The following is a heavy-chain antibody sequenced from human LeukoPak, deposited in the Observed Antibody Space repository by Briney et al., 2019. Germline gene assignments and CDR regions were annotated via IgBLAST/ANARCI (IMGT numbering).Heavy chain of an antibody. CDR1: AYSFTDYY. Sequence: ASVKVSCKASAYSFTDYYVHWVRQAPGQGLEWMGWINPNSGGTNYAQKFQGRVTMTRGTSISTAYMELSRLRSDDTAVYYCVRIMVRGVVILASFDYWGQGTLVTVSS. D-gene: IGHD3-10*01. CDR2: INPNSGGT. J-gene: IGHJ4*02. CDR3: VRIMVRGVVILASFDY. V-gene: IGHV1-2*02.